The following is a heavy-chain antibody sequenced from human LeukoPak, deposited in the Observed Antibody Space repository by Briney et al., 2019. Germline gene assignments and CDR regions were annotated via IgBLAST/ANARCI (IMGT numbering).Heavy chain of an antibody. CDR3: VRDRSGSYDY. J-gene: IGHJ4*02. CDR1: GFTFSSYW. D-gene: IGHD1-26*01. CDR2: INTDGRST. Sequence: GGSLRLSCAASGFTFSSYWMHWVRQAPGKGLVWVSRINTDGRSTSYADSVKGRFTISRDNAKNTLYQQMNSLRDEDTAVYYCVRDRSGSYDYWGQGTLVTVSS. V-gene: IGHV3-74*01.